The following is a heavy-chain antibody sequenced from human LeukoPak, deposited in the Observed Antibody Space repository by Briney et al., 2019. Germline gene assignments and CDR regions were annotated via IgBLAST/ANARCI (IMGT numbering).Heavy chain of an antibody. J-gene: IGHJ6*02. V-gene: IGHV3-11*05. CDR2: ISTTSRYT. Sequence: PGGSLRLSCAASGFTFSDHYMRWIRQAPGKGLEWVSYISTTSRYTDYADSVKGRFTISRDNAKNSLFLQMNSLRAEDTAVYYCARGHYGMDVWGQGTTVTVSS. CDR3: ARGHYGMDV. CDR1: GFTFSDHY.